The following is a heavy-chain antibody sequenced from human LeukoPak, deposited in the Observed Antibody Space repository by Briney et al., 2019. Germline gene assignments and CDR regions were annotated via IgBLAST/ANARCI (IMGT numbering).Heavy chain of an antibody. Sequence: GGSLRLSCVASGIILRSYSMNWVRQAPGKGLEWVSYISSFSGTINYADSVKGRFTISRDSSTNTVYLQMNTLRAEDTAVYYCARDRRYNWNYFGFDYWGQGTLVTVSS. J-gene: IGHJ4*02. V-gene: IGHV3-48*01. CDR2: ISSFSGTI. CDR3: ARDRRYNWNYFGFDY. D-gene: IGHD1-7*01. CDR1: GIILRSYS.